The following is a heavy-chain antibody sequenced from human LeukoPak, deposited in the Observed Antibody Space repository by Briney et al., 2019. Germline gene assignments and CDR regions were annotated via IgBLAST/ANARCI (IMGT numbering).Heavy chain of an antibody. Sequence: ASVKVSCKASGGTFSSYAISWVRQAPGQGLEWMGRIIPILGIANYAQKFQGRVTITTDKSTSTAYMELSSLRSEDTAVYYCARVDTAMVIDYWGQGTLVTVSS. CDR3: ARVDTAMVIDY. J-gene: IGHJ4*02. CDR1: GGTFSSYA. CDR2: IIPILGIA. V-gene: IGHV1-69*04. D-gene: IGHD5-18*01.